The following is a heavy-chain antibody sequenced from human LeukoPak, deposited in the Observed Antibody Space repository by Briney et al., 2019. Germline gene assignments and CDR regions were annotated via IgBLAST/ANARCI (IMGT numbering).Heavy chain of an antibody. V-gene: IGHV4-39*07. Sequence: SETLSLTCTVSGGSISSSSYYWGWIRQPPGKGLEWIGSIYYSGSTYYNPSLKSRVTIPVDTSKNQFSLKLSSVTAADTAVYYCARGDVGATPFDYWGQGTLVTVSS. J-gene: IGHJ4*02. CDR1: GGSISSSSYY. CDR2: IYYSGST. CDR3: ARGDVGATPFDY. D-gene: IGHD1-26*01.